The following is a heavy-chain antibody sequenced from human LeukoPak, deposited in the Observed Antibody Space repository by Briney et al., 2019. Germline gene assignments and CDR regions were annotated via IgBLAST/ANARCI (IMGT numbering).Heavy chain of an antibody. CDR2: ISYDGSNK. V-gene: IGHV3-30*18. D-gene: IGHD6-13*01. CDR1: GFTFSSYG. Sequence: GRSLRLSCAASGFTFSSYGMHWVRQAPGKGLEWVAVISYDGSNKYYADSVKGRFTISRDNSKNTLYLQMNSLRAEDTAVYYCANSGYSSSNVDYWGQGTLVTVSS. CDR3: ANSGYSSSNVDY. J-gene: IGHJ4*02.